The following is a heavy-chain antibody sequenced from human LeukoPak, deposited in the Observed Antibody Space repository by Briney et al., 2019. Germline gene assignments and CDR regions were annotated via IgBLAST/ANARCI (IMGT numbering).Heavy chain of an antibody. CDR1: GYTFTGYY. V-gene: IGHV1-2*02. CDR2: INPNSGGT. Sequence: RASVKVSCKASGYTFTGYYMHWVRQAPGQGLEWMGWINPNSGGTNYAQKFQGRVTMTRDTSISTAYMELSRLRSDDTAVYYCAREARYYDSSGEGFYDYWGQGTLVTVSS. D-gene: IGHD3-22*01. J-gene: IGHJ4*02. CDR3: AREARYYDSSGEGFYDY.